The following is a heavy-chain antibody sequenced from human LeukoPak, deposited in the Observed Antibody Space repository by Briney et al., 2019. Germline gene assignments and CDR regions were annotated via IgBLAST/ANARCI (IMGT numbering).Heavy chain of an antibody. V-gene: IGHV4-34*01. CDR2: INHSGST. CDR1: DGSFSGYY. J-gene: IGHJ5*02. Sequence: SETLSLTCAVYDGSFSGYYWSWIRQPPGKGLEWIGEINHSGSTNYNPSLKSRVTISVDTSKNQFSLKLSSVTAADTAVYYCARGGVTIFGVATPTNWFDPWGQGTLVTVSS. D-gene: IGHD3-3*01. CDR3: ARGGVTIFGVATPTNWFDP.